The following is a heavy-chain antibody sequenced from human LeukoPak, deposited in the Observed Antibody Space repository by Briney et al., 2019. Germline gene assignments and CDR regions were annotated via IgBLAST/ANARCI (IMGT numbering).Heavy chain of an antibody. J-gene: IGHJ6*02. CDR2: ISDGGGST. CDR3: ARKLGYCSSTSCYYYGMDV. V-gene: IGHV3-23*01. D-gene: IGHD2-2*01. CDR1: GFPFSSYA. Sequence: GGSLRLSCAASGFPFSSYAMSWVRQTPGTGLDWVSTISDGGGSTYYADSVKGRFTISRDNSKNILYLQMNNLRAEDTAVYYCARKLGYCSSTSCYYYGMDVWGQGTTVTVSS.